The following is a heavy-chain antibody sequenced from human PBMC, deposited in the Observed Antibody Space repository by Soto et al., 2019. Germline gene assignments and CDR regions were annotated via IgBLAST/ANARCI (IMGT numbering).Heavy chain of an antibody. CDR2: ISGNGIST. J-gene: IGHJ5*02. CDR3: ARVAIAMVRGTNNWFEP. Sequence: EVQLLESGGGLVQPGGSLRLSCAASGFTFSNHAMSWVRQAPGKGLEWVSAISGNGISTYYADSVRGRFTIPRDNSKNTPHTQMKRPRAASTAVYFCARVAIAMVRGTNNWFEPWGQGTLVSVST. V-gene: IGHV3-23*01. CDR1: GFTFSNHA. D-gene: IGHD3-10*01.